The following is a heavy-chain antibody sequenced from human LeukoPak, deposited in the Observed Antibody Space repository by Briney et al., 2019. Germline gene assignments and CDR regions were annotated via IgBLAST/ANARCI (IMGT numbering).Heavy chain of an antibody. V-gene: IGHV3-11*01. Sequence: PGGSLRLSCAASGFTFSDYYMSWIRQALGKGLEWVSYISSSGSTIYYADSVKGRFTISRDNAKNSLYLQMNSLRAEDMAVYYCARGHNWNDVDYFDYWGQGTLVTVSS. CDR2: ISSSGSTI. D-gene: IGHD1-20*01. CDR1: GFTFSDYY. CDR3: ARGHNWNDVDYFDY. J-gene: IGHJ4*02.